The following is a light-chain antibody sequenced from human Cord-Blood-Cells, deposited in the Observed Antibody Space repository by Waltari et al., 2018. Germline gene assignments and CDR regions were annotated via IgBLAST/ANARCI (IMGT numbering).Light chain of an antibody. CDR2: AAS. J-gene: IGKJ1*01. CDR1: QGISSY. V-gene: IGKV1-8*01. Sequence: AIRLTQSPSSLPASTGDRVTITCRASQGISSYVAWYQQKPGKAPKFLIYAASTLQSGVPSRFSGSGSGTDFTLTISCLQSEDFATYYCQQYYSYPRTFGQGTKVEIK. CDR3: QQYYSYPRT.